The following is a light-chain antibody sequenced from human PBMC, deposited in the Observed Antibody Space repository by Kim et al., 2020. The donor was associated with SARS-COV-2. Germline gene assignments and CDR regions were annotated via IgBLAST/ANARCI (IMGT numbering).Light chain of an antibody. CDR3: QQYNSYSWT. J-gene: IGKJ1*01. V-gene: IGKV1-5*03. CDR1: QSIGSR. Sequence: DIEMTQSPSTLSASVGDRVTITCRASQSIGSRLAWYQQKPGKAPYLLIYKASSLQSGVPSRFGGSGSGTEFTLTISSLQPDDFATYYCQQYNSYSWTFGQGTKVEI. CDR2: KAS.